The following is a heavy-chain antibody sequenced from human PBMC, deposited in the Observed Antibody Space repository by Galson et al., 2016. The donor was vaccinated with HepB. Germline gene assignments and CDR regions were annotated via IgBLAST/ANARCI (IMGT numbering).Heavy chain of an antibody. D-gene: IGHD2-2*01. V-gene: IGHV3-7*03. CDR1: GFSFSRNW. Sequence: SLRLSCAASGFSFSRNWMSWVRQAPGKGLEWVASIKGDGSEKNYAESVKGRFSTSRDNGKNSLDLQMNSLRDDDTAVCYCARDNYPWEYQLLSAGSLFKLRENWFDPWGQGTLVTVSS. CDR3: ARDNYPWEYQLLSAGSLFKLRENWFDP. J-gene: IGHJ5*02. CDR2: IKGDGSEK.